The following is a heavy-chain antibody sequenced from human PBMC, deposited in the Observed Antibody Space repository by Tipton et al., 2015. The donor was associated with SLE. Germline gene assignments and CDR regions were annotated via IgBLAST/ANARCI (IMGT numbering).Heavy chain of an antibody. CDR1: GFSISSYY. CDR2: IYHTGTT. V-gene: IGHV4-59*01. Sequence: TLSLTCTVSGFSISSYYWGWIRQPPGKGLEWIGYIYHTGTTNYNPSLESRLSISVDTSKNQLSLRLSAVTAADTAVYYCARLTAITIFNNWFDPWGQGTLVTVSS. CDR3: ARLTAITIFNNWFDP. J-gene: IGHJ5*02. D-gene: IGHD3-9*01.